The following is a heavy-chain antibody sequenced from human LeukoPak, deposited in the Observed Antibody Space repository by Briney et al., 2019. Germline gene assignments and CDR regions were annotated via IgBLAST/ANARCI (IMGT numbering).Heavy chain of an antibody. CDR1: GYTFTGYY. D-gene: IGHD6-13*01. J-gene: IGHJ3*02. V-gene: IGHV1-2*02. CDR2: INPNSGGT. Sequence: GASVKVSCKASGYTFTGYYMHWVRQAPGQGLEWMGWINPNSGGTNYAQKFQGRVTMTRDTSISTAYMELSRLRSDDTAVYYCARDGPSYSSRFNAFDIWGQGTMVTVSS. CDR3: ARDGPSYSSRFNAFDI.